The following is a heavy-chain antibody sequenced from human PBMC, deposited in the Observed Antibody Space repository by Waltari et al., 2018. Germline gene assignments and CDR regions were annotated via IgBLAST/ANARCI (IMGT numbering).Heavy chain of an antibody. CDR2: INANTGDS. Sequence: QVQLVQSWAEGTEPGAPVKVSCKAPGYAFTAQYLHWVRQAPGQGLEWMAWINANTGDSKAAQTFQGRVTVTRDTSITTAYLELSGLRSDDTALYYCARETLPGNKIIDYWGQGTLVTVSS. V-gene: IGHV1-2*02. D-gene: IGHD1-1*01. CDR1: GYAFTAQY. J-gene: IGHJ4*02. CDR3: ARETLPGNKIIDY.